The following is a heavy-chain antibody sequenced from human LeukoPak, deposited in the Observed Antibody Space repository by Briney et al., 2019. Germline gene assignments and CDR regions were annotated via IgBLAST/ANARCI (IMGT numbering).Heavy chain of an antibody. CDR2: IYYSGST. Sequence: SETLSLTCTVSGGSISSSSYYWGWIRQPPGKGLEWIGIIYYSGSTYYNPSLKSRVTMSVDTSKNQFSLKLSSVTAADTAVYYCAKASGSYYGGYWFDPWGQGTLVTVSS. CDR3: AKASGSYYGGYWFDP. D-gene: IGHD1-26*01. V-gene: IGHV4-39*07. J-gene: IGHJ5*02. CDR1: GGSISSSSYY.